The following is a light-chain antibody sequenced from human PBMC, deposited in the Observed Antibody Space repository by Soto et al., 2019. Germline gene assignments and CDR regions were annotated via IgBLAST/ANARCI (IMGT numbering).Light chain of an antibody. CDR1: TGAVTTGHY. Sequence: QAVVTQEPSLTVSPGGTVTLTCGSNTGAVTTGHYPYWFQQKPGQAPRTLIYDTNNKHSWTPARFSGSLLGGKAALTLSVAQPEDEADYYCLLSYRGVGVFGGGTQLTVL. CDR3: LLSYRGVGV. CDR2: DTN. J-gene: IGLJ2*01. V-gene: IGLV7-46*01.